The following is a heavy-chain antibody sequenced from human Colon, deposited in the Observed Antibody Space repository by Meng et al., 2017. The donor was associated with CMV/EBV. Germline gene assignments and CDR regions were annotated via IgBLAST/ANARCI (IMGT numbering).Heavy chain of an antibody. V-gene: IGHV3-21*01. CDR2: IRSRGTYI. CDR3: ARVGSSGGLDY. Sequence: SWVASGLPFNNSAMHWVRQAPAKGLEWVASIRSRGTYIHYADSVKGRFTISRDNAKTSVYLQMDNLTGEDTAIYFCARVGSSGGLDYWGQGTLVTVSS. CDR1: GLPFNNSA. D-gene: IGHD2-15*01. J-gene: IGHJ4*02.